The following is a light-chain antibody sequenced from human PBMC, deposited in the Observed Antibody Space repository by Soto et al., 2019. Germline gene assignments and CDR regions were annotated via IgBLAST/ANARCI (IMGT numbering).Light chain of an antibody. J-gene: IGKJ1*01. CDR2: WAS. Sequence: IVMTQSPDSLAVSLGETATINCKSSQGVLSSSRNKNYLAWYQQKPGQPPKLLIYWASTRESGVPDRFSGSGSGTDFTLTISSLQAEDVAVYYCQQYYSTPRTFGQGTKVDIK. V-gene: IGKV4-1*01. CDR1: QGVLSSSRNKNY. CDR3: QQYYSTPRT.